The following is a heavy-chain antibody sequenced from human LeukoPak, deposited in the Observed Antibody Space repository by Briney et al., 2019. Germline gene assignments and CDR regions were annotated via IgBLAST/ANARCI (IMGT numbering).Heavy chain of an antibody. CDR3: ARDRSGFYSIDQ. J-gene: IGHJ4*02. CDR2: ISGSGGST. Sequence: GRALRLSCVASGFTFSSYAMSWVRQAPGKGLEWVSGISGSGGSTYYADSVKGRFTVSGDNSKTTVYLQMNSLRAEDTAVYYCARDRSGFYSIDQWGQGTLVTVSS. D-gene: IGHD5-12*01. CDR1: GFTFSSYA. V-gene: IGHV3-23*01.